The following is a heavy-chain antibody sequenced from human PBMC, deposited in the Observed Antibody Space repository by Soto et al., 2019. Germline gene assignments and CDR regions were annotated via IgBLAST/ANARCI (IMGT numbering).Heavy chain of an antibody. D-gene: IGHD1-7*01. V-gene: IGHV4-31*03. J-gene: IGHJ6*03. CDR3: ARAKTSEMELPNYYYYYMDV. CDR1: GGSISSGGYY. Sequence: SETLSLTCTVSGGSISSGGYYWSWIRQHPGKGLEWIGYIYYSGSTYSNPSLKSRVTISVDTSKNQFSLKLSSVTAADTAVYYCARAKTSEMELPNYYYYYMDVWGKGTTVTVSS. CDR2: IYYSGST.